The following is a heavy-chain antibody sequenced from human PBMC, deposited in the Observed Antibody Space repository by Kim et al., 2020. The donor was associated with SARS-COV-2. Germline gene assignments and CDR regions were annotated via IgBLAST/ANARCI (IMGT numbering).Heavy chain of an antibody. V-gene: IGHV4-31*02. Sequence: LKSRVTISVDTSKNQFSLKLSSVTAADTAVYYCARATYYYDSSGHPNFDYWGQGTLVTVSS. J-gene: IGHJ4*02. CDR3: ARATYYYDSSGHPNFDY. D-gene: IGHD3-22*01.